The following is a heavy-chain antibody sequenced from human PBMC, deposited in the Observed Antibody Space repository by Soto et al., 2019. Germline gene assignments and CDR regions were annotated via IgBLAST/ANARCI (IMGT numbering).Heavy chain of an antibody. Sequence: GGSLSLSCAASGFTFSSYAMSWVRQAPGTGLEWVSDISGSGGSTSYADSVKGRFTISRDNSKNTLYLQMNSLRAEDTAVYYCAKEGAAGAFDYWGQGTLVTVSS. J-gene: IGHJ4*02. CDR1: GFTFSSYA. D-gene: IGHD6-13*01. V-gene: IGHV3-23*01. CDR2: ISGSGGST. CDR3: AKEGAAGAFDY.